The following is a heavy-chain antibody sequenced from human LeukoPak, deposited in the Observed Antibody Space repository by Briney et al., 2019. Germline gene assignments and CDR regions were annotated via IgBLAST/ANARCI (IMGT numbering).Heavy chain of an antibody. V-gene: IGHV3-23*01. CDR1: GFSFTTYA. CDR2: VSGSGNTI. Sequence: GGSLRLSCAASGFSFTTYALSWVRQAPGKGLEWISVVSGSGNTIYYADSVKGRFTISRDPSKKTVFLQMNSLRAEDTAVYYCAKDGNYYASGGFDYWGQGTLVTVSS. J-gene: IGHJ4*02. CDR3: AKDGNYYASGGFDY. D-gene: IGHD3-10*01.